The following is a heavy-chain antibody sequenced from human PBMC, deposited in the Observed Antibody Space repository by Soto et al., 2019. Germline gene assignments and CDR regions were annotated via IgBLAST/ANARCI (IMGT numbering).Heavy chain of an antibody. Sequence: SEPLSLTCTVSGGSISSSSYYWGWIRQPPGKGLEWIGSIYYSGSTYYNPSLKSRVTISVDTSKNQFSLKLSSVTAADTAVYYCASPKIEFYNWFDPWGQGTLVTVSS. CDR1: GGSISSSSYY. J-gene: IGHJ5*02. CDR3: ASPKIEFYNWFDP. D-gene: IGHD3-22*01. V-gene: IGHV4-39*01. CDR2: IYYSGST.